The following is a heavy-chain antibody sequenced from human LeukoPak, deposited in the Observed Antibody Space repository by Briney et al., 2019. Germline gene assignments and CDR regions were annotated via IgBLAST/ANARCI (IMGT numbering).Heavy chain of an antibody. V-gene: IGHV4-30-4*01. D-gene: IGHD5-24*01. CDR2: IYYSGST. CDR1: GGSISSGDYY. CDR3: AGSRDGYIPKLFDY. J-gene: IGHJ4*02. Sequence: SETLSLTCTVSGGSISSGDYYWSWIRQPPGKGLEWIGYIYYSGSTYYNPSLKSRVTISVDTSKNQFSLKLSSVTAADTAVYYCAGSRDGYIPKLFDYWGQGTLVTVSS.